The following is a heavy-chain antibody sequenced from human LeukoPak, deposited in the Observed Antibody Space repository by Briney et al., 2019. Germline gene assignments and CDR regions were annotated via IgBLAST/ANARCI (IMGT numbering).Heavy chain of an antibody. V-gene: IGHV4-34*01. D-gene: IGHD3-3*01. Sequence: SETLSLTCAVYGGSFSDYYWSWIRQSPGKGLEWIGEINHSGSNNYNPSLESRVNISVDTSKKHISLRLSSVTAADTAVYYCARGCYDFWSNYQSNNWFDSWGQGTLVTVSS. CDR3: ARGCYDFWSNYQSNNWFDS. J-gene: IGHJ5*01. CDR1: GGSFSDYY. CDR2: INHSGSN.